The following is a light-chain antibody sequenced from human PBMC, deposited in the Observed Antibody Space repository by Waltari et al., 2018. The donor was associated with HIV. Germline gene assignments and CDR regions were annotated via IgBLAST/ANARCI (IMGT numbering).Light chain of an antibody. V-gene: IGLV2-11*01. Sequence: QSALTQPRSVSGSPGKSVTTSCTGTSSDVGGYNYVSWYHQHPGKAPKLMIYDVNKRPPGVPVRFAGSKSGDTASLTISGHQAEDEADYFCCSYAGGYTLVFGGGTKLTVL. CDR3: CSYAGGYTLV. CDR1: SSDVGGYNY. J-gene: IGLJ3*02. CDR2: DVN.